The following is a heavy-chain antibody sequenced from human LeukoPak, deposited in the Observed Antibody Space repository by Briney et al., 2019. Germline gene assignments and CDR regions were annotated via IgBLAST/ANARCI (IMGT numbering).Heavy chain of an antibody. Sequence: PSETLSLTCAVYGGSFSGYYWSWIRQPPGKGLEWIGEINHSGSTNYNPSLKSRVTISVDTSKNQFSLKLSSVTAADTAVYYCARARRRFDPWGQGTPVTVSS. CDR1: GGSFSGYY. CDR2: INHSGST. V-gene: IGHV4-34*01. J-gene: IGHJ5*02. CDR3: ARARRRFDP.